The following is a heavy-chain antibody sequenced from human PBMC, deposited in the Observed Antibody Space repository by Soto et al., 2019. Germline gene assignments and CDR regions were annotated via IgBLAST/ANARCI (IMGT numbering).Heavy chain of an antibody. Sequence: LRLSCAASGFTFSNYWMNWVRQAPGKGLEWVANIKQDGSEKNYVDSVKGRFTISRDNAKNSLYLQMNSLRAEDTAVYYCTFRSPRGNYWGQGTLVTVSS. J-gene: IGHJ4*02. CDR1: GFTFSNYW. CDR2: IKQDGSEK. CDR3: TFRSPRGNY. V-gene: IGHV3-7*03.